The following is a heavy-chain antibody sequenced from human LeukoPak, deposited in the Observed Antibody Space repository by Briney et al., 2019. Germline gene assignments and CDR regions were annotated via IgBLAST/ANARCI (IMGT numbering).Heavy chain of an antibody. V-gene: IGHV3-30-3*01. CDR2: ISYDGSNK. CDR1: GFTFSSYA. CDR3: ARGVYDWTHYYYGMDV. D-gene: IGHD5/OR15-5a*01. J-gene: IGHJ6*02. Sequence: PGGSLRLSCAASGFTFSSYAMHWVRQAPGKGLEWVAVISYDGSNKYYADSVKGRFTISRDNSKNTLYLQMNSLRAEDRAVYYCARGVYDWTHYYYGMDVWGQGTTVTVSS.